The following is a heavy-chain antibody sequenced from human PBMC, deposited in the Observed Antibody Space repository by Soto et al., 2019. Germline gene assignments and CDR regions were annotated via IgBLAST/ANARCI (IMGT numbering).Heavy chain of an antibody. J-gene: IGHJ4*02. CDR3: AREPAGYFDS. D-gene: IGHD2-2*01. CDR1: GGTFSSYT. Sequence: QVQLVQSGAEVKKPGSSVKVSCKASGGTFSSYTISWVRQAPGQGLEWMGRIIPILGIANYAQKFQGRVTITADKSTSTAYMELSSLRSEDTAVDDCAREPAGYFDSWGQGTLVTVSS. V-gene: IGHV1-69*08. CDR2: IIPILGIA.